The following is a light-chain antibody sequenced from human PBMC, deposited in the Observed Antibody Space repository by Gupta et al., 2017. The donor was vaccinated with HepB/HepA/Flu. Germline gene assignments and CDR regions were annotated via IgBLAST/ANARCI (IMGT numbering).Light chain of an antibody. J-gene: IGKJ4*01. Sequence: EIVLTQSPATLSLSPGERATLSCRASQSVSSYLAWYQQKPGQAPRLLIYDASNRATGSPARLTGSGSGTDFTLTIISREPEDFAVSYGHQRSSCPINLGGGTKVEIK. CDR3: HQRSSCPIN. CDR2: DAS. V-gene: IGKV3-11*01. CDR1: QSVSSY.